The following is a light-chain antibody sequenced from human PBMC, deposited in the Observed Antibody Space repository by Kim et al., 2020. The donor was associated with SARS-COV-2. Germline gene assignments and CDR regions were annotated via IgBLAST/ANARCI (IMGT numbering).Light chain of an antibody. J-gene: IGLJ2*01. CDR3: AAWDDSLSGHVV. CDR2: RNN. V-gene: IGLV1-47*01. Sequence: ELTQPPSASGTPGQRVTISCSGSSSNIGSNYVYWYQQLPGTAPKLLIYRNNQRPSGVPDRFSGSKSGTSASLAISGLRSDDEADYYCAAWDDSLSGHVVFGGGTQLTVL. CDR1: SSNIGSNY.